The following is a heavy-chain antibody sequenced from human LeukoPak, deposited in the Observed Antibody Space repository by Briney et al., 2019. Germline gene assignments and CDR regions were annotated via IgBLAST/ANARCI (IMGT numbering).Heavy chain of an antibody. CDR1: GGSISSSSYY. J-gene: IGHJ4*02. Sequence: SETLSLTCTVSGGSISSSSYYWGWIRQPPGKGLEWIGSIYYSGSTYYSPSLKSRVTISVDTSKNQFSLKLSSVTAADTAVYYCARRGYDFWSGYYTGFDYWGQGTLVTVSS. CDR2: IYYSGST. D-gene: IGHD3-3*01. CDR3: ARRGYDFWSGYYTGFDY. V-gene: IGHV4-39*01.